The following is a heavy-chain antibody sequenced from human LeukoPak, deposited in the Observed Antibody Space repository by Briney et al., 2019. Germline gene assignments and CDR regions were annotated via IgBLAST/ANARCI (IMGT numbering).Heavy chain of an antibody. CDR1: GFTVSSNY. CDR2: ITSGGNT. CDR3: ARGRGYRDYDRPLDY. Sequence: GGSLRLSCAASGFTVSSNYMNWVRQAPGKGLEWASVITSGGNTYYADSVKGRFTPSRDNSKNTLYVQMNSLRAEDTAIYYCARGRGYRDYDRPLDYWGQGTLVTVSS. V-gene: IGHV3-53*01. J-gene: IGHJ4*02. D-gene: IGHD5-12*01.